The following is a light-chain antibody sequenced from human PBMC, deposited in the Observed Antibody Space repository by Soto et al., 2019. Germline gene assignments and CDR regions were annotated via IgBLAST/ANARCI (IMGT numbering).Light chain of an antibody. J-gene: IGKJ5*01. CDR1: QGISSW. V-gene: IGKV1-12*01. CDR2: AAS. Sequence: KFPSSRFPFXWQSPPFTAXASQGISSWLASYQQQPGRAPTLLIYAASSLQSGGTSRFSGSGSGTDFTLPISSLQPEDFATYYCQQANSFPITFGQGTRLENK. CDR3: QQANSFPIT.